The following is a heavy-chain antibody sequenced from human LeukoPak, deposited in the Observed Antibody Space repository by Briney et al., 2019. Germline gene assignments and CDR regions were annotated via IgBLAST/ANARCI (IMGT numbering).Heavy chain of an antibody. CDR2: ISGSGGST. CDR1: GFTFSNYV. D-gene: IGHD5-24*01. V-gene: IGHV3-23*01. CDR3: KMGDGSPPLGQ. J-gene: IGHJ4*02. Sequence: RPGGSLRLSCAASGFTFSNYVLGWVPQAPGKGLQWVSAISGSGGSTYYADSVKGRFTISRDNSGNTLYLQMNSLRAEDTAIYYCKMGDGSPPLGQWGQGTLVTVSS.